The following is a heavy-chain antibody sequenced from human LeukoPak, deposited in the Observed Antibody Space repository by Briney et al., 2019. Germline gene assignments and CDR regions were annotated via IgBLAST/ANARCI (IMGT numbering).Heavy chain of an antibody. J-gene: IGHJ2*01. CDR2: INHSGST. Sequence: SETLSLTCIVSGGSISSSNYYWSWIRQPPGKGLEWIGEINHSGSTNYNPSLKSRVTISVDTSKNQFSLKLSSVTAADTAVYYCAGAGLAAPYWYFDLWGRGTLVTVSS. CDR1: GGSISSSNYY. CDR3: AGAGLAAPYWYFDL. D-gene: IGHD6-13*01. V-gene: IGHV4-39*07.